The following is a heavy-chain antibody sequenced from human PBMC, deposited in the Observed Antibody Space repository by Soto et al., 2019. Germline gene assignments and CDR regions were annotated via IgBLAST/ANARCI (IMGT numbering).Heavy chain of an antibody. CDR3: AGEIYMIGVDY. CDR1: GFTFSSYA. CDR2: ISYDGSNK. D-gene: IGHD3-22*01. V-gene: IGHV3-30-3*01. J-gene: IGHJ4*02. Sequence: QVQLVESGGGVVQPGRSLRLSCAASGFTFSSYAMHWVRQAPGKGLEWVAVISYDGSNKYYADSVKGRFTISRDNSKNTVYLAMSSLRGEDTAVYYRAGEIYMIGVDYWGQGTLVTVSS.